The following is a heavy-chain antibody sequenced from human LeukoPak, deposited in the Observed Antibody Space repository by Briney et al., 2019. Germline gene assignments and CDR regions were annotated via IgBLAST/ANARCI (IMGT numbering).Heavy chain of an antibody. Sequence: SETLSLTCVVYGGSFSGYYWSWIRQPPGKGLEWSGEINHSGSTNYNPSLKSRVTISVDTSKNQFSLKLSSVTAADTAVYYCARLYCGGDCFAGYFDYWGQGTLVTVSS. CDR3: ARLYCGGDCFAGYFDY. CDR1: GGSFSGYY. V-gene: IGHV4-34*01. D-gene: IGHD2-21*02. CDR2: INHSGST. J-gene: IGHJ4*02.